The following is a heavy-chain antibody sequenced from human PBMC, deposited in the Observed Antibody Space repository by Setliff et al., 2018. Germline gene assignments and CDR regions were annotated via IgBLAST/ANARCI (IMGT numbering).Heavy chain of an antibody. CDR3: ARQKSTGSGNNWFDP. CDR1: GFSFTDFW. D-gene: IGHD3-10*01. CDR2: IYAGDSNT. Sequence: GESLKTSCKGSGFSFTDFWIGWVRQMPGKGLEWMGLIYAGDSNTRYNPSFQGRVTMSADKSINTAYLQWSSLNASDTAIYYCARQKSTGSGNNWFDPWGQGTLVTVSS. J-gene: IGHJ5*02. V-gene: IGHV5-51*01.